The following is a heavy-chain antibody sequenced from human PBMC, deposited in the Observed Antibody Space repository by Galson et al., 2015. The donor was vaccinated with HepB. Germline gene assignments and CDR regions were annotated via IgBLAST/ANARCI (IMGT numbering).Heavy chain of an antibody. D-gene: IGHD2-15*01. CDR1: GFTFSSYA. Sequence: SLRLSCAASGFTFSSYAMSWVRQAPGKGLEWVSAISGSGGSTYYADSVKGRFTISRDNSKNTLYLQMNSLRAEDTAVYYCAVYCSGGSCYGDDGMDVWGQGTTVTVSS. V-gene: IGHV3-23*01. J-gene: IGHJ6*02. CDR3: AVYCSGGSCYGDDGMDV. CDR2: ISGSGGST.